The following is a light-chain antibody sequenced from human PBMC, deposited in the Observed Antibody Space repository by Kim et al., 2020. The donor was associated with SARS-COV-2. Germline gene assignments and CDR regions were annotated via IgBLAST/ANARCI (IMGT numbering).Light chain of an antibody. J-gene: IGKJ2*01. Sequence: ASRGDSVTIACRASQGISKYLAWYQHRPGKVPKLLFYAASTLQSGVPSRFSVSGSGTDFTLTISSLQPEDVATYYFQKYNSAPPDTFGQRTKLVI. CDR2: AAS. CDR1: QGISKY. V-gene: IGKV1-27*01. CDR3: QKYNSAPPDT.